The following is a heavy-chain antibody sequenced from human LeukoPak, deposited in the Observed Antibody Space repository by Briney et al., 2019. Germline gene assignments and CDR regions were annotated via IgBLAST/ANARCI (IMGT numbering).Heavy chain of an antibody. J-gene: IGHJ4*02. CDR2: VFYSGST. CDR1: GGSISSYY. V-gene: IGHV4-59*08. CDR3: ARRMQAGYYFDY. D-gene: IGHD6-13*01. Sequence: PSETLSLTCTVSGGSISSYYWSWIRQAPGKGLECIGFVFYSGSTNYNPSLKSRVTISADTSKNQFSLKLSSVTAADTAVYYCARRMQAGYYFDYWGQGTLATVSS.